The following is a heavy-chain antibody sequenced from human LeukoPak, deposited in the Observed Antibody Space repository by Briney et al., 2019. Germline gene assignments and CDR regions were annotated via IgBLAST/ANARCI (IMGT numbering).Heavy chain of an antibody. V-gene: IGHV4-59*01. Sequence: PSETLSLTCTVSGGSISSYYWSWIRQPPGKGLEWIGYIYYSGSTNYNPSLKSRVTLSVDTSKNQFSLKLSSVTAADTAVYYCARGPLGELFNDAFDIWGQGTLVTVSS. CDR1: GGSISSYY. D-gene: IGHD3-10*01. CDR2: IYYSGST. J-gene: IGHJ3*02. CDR3: ARGPLGELFNDAFDI.